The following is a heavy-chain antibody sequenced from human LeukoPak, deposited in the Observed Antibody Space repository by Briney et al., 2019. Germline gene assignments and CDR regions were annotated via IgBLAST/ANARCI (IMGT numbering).Heavy chain of an antibody. D-gene: IGHD2-2*01. CDR1: GGSFGGCY. V-gene: IGHV4-34*01. Sequence: SETLSLTCAVSGGSFGGCYWTWIRQPPGKGLEWIGEINHHGNTNYNPSLKGRVALSVDTSQNQFSLRLTSVTAADTAVYYCARGLYPVSTSFFDHWGQGAPVTVSS. CDR3: ARGLYPVSTSFFDH. J-gene: IGHJ4*02. CDR2: INHHGNT.